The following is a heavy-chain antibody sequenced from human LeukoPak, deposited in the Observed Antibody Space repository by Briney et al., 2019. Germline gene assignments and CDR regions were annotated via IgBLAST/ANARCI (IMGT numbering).Heavy chain of an antibody. V-gene: IGHV3-48*03. D-gene: IGHD2-2*02. Sequence: PGGSLRLSCAASGFTFSSYEMNRVRQAPGKGLEWVSYISSSSSTIYYADSVKGRFTISRDDAKNSLYLQMNSLRAEDTAVYYCASRRGYCSSTSCYTGAFDIWGQGTMVTVSS. CDR3: ASRRGYCSSTSCYTGAFDI. CDR2: ISSSSSTI. CDR1: GFTFSSYE. J-gene: IGHJ3*02.